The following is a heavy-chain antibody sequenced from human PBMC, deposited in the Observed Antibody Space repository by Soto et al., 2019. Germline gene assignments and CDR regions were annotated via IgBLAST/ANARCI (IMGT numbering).Heavy chain of an antibody. CDR3: ARGGVSCSSTSCYTCVPYYYYGMDV. V-gene: IGHV4-34*01. D-gene: IGHD2-2*02. CDR1: GGSFSGYY. J-gene: IGHJ6*02. CDR2: INHSGST. Sequence: PSETLSLTCAVYGGSFSGYYWSWIRQPPGKGLEWIGEINHSGSTNYNPSLKSRVTISVDTSKNQFSLKLSSVTAADTAAYYCARGGVSCSSTSCYTCVPYYYYGMDVWGQGTTVTVSS.